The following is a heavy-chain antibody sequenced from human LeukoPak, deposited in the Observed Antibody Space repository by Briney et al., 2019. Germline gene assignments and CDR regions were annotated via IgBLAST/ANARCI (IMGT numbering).Heavy chain of an antibody. Sequence: GGSLRLSCAASGFTFSSYAMHWVRQAPGKGLEWVAVISYDGSNKYYADSVKGRFTSSRDNAKNSLYLQMNSLRAEDTAVYYCARDSATVTSTSSWFDPWGQGTLVTVSS. CDR3: ARDSATVTSTSSWFDP. CDR1: GFTFSSYA. D-gene: IGHD4-17*01. CDR2: ISYDGSNK. V-gene: IGHV3-30*04. J-gene: IGHJ5*02.